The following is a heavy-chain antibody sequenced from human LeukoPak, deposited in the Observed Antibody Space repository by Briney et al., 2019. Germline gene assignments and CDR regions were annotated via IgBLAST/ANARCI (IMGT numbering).Heavy chain of an antibody. V-gene: IGHV3-73*01. CDR2: IRSKANSYAT. CDR3: ASLFSGSYYEDY. CDR1: GFTFSGSA. J-gene: IGHJ4*02. Sequence: GGSLRLSCAASGFTFSGSAMHWVRQASGKELEWVGRIRSKANSYATAYAASVKGRFTISRDDSKNTAYLQMNSLKTEDTAVYYCASLFSGSYYEDYWGQGTLVTVSS. D-gene: IGHD1-26*01.